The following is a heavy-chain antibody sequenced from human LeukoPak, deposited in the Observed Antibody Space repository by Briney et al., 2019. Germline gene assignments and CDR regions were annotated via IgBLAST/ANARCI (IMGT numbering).Heavy chain of an antibody. CDR3: ARVRGGYIDAFDI. J-gene: IGHJ3*02. D-gene: IGHD5-12*01. V-gene: IGHV1-69*13. Sequence: SVKVSCKASGYTFTSYGISWVRQAPGQGLEWMGGIIPIFGTANYAQKFQGRVTITADESTSTAYMELSSLRSEDTAVYYCARVRGGYIDAFDIWGQGTMVTVSS. CDR2: IIPIFGTA. CDR1: GYTFTSYG.